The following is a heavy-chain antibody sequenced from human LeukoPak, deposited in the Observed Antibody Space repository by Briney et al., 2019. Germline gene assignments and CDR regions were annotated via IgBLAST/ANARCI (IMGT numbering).Heavy chain of an antibody. V-gene: IGHV3-53*05. CDR2: IYSGGST. CDR1: GFTVSSNY. CDR3: ARDTSGGYTYYFDT. Sequence: GGSLRLSCAASGFTVSSNYMSWVRQAPGKGLEWVSVIYSGGSTYYADSVKGRFTISRDNAKNSLYLRINSLRAEDTAVYYCARDTSGGYTYYFDTWGQGTLVTVSS. D-gene: IGHD5-12*01. J-gene: IGHJ4*02.